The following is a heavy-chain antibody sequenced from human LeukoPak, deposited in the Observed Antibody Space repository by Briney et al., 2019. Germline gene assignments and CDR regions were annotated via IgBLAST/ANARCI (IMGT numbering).Heavy chain of an antibody. CDR3: AKGIAEEIYGMDV. Sequence: GRSLRLSCAASGFTFDDYAMHWVRQAPGKGLEGVSGISWNSGSIGYADSVKGRFTISRDNAKNSLYLQMNSLRAEDTALYYCAKGIAEEIYGMDVWGQGTTVTVSS. V-gene: IGHV3-9*01. CDR2: ISWNSGSI. CDR1: GFTFDDYA. D-gene: IGHD5-24*01. J-gene: IGHJ6*02.